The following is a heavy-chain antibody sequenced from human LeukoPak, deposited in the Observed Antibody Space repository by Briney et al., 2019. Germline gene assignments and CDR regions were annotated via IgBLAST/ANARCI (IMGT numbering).Heavy chain of an antibody. CDR2: ISSSSSYI. J-gene: IGHJ2*01. D-gene: IGHD7-27*01. CDR3: ARLKLGYWYFDL. CDR1: GFTFSSYS. V-gene: IGHV3-21*01. Sequence: GGSLILSCAASGFTFSSYSMNWVRQAPGKGLEWVSSISSSSSYIYYADSVKGRFTISRDNAKNSLYLQMNSLRAEDTAVYYCARLKLGYWYFDLWGRGTLLTVSS.